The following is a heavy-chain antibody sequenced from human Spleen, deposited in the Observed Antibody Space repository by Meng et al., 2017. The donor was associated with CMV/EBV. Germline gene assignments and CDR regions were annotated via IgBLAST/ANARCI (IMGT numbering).Heavy chain of an antibody. CDR3: ASDKNRLGYDFWSGYYTGDGMDV. V-gene: IGHV1-18*01. J-gene: IGHJ6*02. CDR2: ISAYNGNT. Sequence: ASVKVSCKASGYTFTSYGISWVRQAPGQGLEWMGWISAYNGNTNYAQKLQGRVTMTTDTATSTAYMELRSLRSDDTAVYYCASDKNRLGYDFWSGYYTGDGMDVWGQGTTVTVSS. CDR1: GYTFTSYG. D-gene: IGHD3-3*01.